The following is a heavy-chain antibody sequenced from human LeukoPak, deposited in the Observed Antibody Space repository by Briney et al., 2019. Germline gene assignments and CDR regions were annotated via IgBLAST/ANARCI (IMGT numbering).Heavy chain of an antibody. V-gene: IGHV3-43*01. CDR1: GFTFDDYT. CDR2: ISWDGGST. Sequence: GGSLRLSCAASGFTFDDYTMHWVRQAPGKGLEWVSLISWDGGSTYYADSVKGRFTISRDNSKNSLYLQMNSLRTEDTALYYCARGQYYYGMDVWGXGTTVTVSS. CDR3: ARGQYYYGMDV. J-gene: IGHJ6*04.